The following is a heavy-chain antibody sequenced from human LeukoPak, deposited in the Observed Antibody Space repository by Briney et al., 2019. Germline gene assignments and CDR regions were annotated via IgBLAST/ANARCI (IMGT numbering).Heavy chain of an antibody. J-gene: IGHJ4*02. CDR1: GFTFSSYW. CDR2: IWYDGSKT. CDR3: ARDDCSTTPCYAY. D-gene: IGHD2-2*01. V-gene: IGHV3-33*08. Sequence: GGSLRLSCAASGFTFSSYWMSWVRQAPGKGLEWVAAIWYDGSKTSYTDSVKGRFTVSRDISKNTVYLQMNGLKAEDTAVYYCARDDCSTTPCYAYWGQGTLVTVSS.